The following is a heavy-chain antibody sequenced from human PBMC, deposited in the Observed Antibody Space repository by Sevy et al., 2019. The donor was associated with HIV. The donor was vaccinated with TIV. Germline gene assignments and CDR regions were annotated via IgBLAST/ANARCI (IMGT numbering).Heavy chain of an antibody. D-gene: IGHD2-2*01. J-gene: IGHJ4*02. CDR2: TSARDSST. CDR3: ARAPDPSCRSTRCYYFDY. CDR1: GFTFSSYA. Sequence: GGSLRLSCVASGFTFSSYAVSWVRQAPGKGLEWVAATSARDSSTYHADSVRGRFTISRDNSKNTRNLQMNGLRAEETAVYYCARAPDPSCRSTRCYYFDYWGQGTLVTVSS. V-gene: IGHV3-23*01.